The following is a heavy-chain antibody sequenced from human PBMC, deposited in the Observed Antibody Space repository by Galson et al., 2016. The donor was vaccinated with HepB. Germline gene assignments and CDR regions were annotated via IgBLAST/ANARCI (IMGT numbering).Heavy chain of an antibody. CDR1: GFTFRSYA. J-gene: IGHJ4*02. V-gene: IGHV3-23*01. CDR2: VSDSGSRT. D-gene: IGHD2-15*01. CDR3: AKNFRTSPGRGSDYFDY. Sequence: SLRLSCAASGFTFRSYAMSLVRQAPGKGLESVSTVSDSGSRTICADSVQGRRTISRDNSKNSLYLQINTLRAEETAVYYCAKNFRTSPGRGSDYFDYWGQGTLVTVSS.